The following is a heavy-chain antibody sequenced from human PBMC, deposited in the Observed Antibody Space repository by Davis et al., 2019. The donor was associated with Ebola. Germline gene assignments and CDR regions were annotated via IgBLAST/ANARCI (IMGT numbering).Heavy chain of an antibody. CDR1: GGSFSGYY. D-gene: IGHD3-22*01. CDR3: ARRSSGYYHGRFDP. J-gene: IGHJ5*02. CDR2: INHSGST. V-gene: IGHV4-34*01. Sequence: LSCAVYGGSFSGYYWSWIRQPPGKGLEWIGEINHSGSTNYNPSLKSRVTISVDTSKNQFSLKLSSVTAADTAVYYCARRSSGYYHGRFDPWGQGTLVTVSS.